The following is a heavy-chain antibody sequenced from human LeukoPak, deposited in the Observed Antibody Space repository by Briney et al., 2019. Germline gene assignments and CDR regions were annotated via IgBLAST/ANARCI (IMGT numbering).Heavy chain of an antibody. CDR1: GSTFSNYA. J-gene: IGHJ4*02. Sequence: GGSLRLSCAASGSTFSNYAMNWVRQAPGKGLEWVSVIGGSGGDTYYADSVKGRFTISRDNSKNRLYLRMNSLRAEDTALYYCAKDFVVVPGLVNYFDSWGQGTLVTVSS. CDR2: IGGSGGDT. V-gene: IGHV3-23*01. CDR3: AKDFVVVPGLVNYFDS. D-gene: IGHD2-2*01.